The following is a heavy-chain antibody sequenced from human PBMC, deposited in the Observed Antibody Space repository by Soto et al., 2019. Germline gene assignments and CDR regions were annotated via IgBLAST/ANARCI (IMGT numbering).Heavy chain of an antibody. V-gene: IGHV1-18*01. D-gene: IGHD6-13*01. J-gene: IGHJ4*03. CDR3: ARASNASNWDY. CDR2: ISAYNGAT. Sequence: AALKVSCKTSGFTFTHYGIRWVRQAPGQGLEWMGWISAYNGATNYAQKLRDRLTMTTDASTSTAYMELRSLRSDDTAVYFCARASNASNWDYWGQGTLVTVSS. CDR1: GFTFTHYG.